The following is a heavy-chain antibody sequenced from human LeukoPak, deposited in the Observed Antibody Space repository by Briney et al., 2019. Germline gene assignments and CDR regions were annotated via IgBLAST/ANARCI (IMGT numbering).Heavy chain of an antibody. Sequence: GASVKVSCKASGYTFTSYGISRVRQAPGQGLEWMGWISAYNGNTNYAQKLQGRVTMTTDTSTSTAYMELRSLRSDDTAVYYCARDSSTYSSSWYVLDYWGQGTLVTVSS. D-gene: IGHD6-13*01. CDR1: GYTFTSYG. CDR2: ISAYNGNT. CDR3: ARDSSTYSSSWYVLDY. V-gene: IGHV1-18*01. J-gene: IGHJ4*02.